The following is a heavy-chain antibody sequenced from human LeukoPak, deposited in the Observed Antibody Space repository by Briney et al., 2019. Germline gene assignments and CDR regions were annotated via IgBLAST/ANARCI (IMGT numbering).Heavy chain of an antibody. CDR3: ARDLPSIAAAGLGY. D-gene: IGHD6-13*01. J-gene: IGHJ4*02. CDR1: GFTFSSYW. Sequence: GGSLRLSCAVFGFTFSSYWMHWVRQAPGKGLVWVSRINSDGSSTSYADSVKGRFTISRDNAKNTLYLQMNGLRAEDTAVYYCARDLPSIAAAGLGYWGQGTLVTVSS. CDR2: INSDGSST. V-gene: IGHV3-74*01.